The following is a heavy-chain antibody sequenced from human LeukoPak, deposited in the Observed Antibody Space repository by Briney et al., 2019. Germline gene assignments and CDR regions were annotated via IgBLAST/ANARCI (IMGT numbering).Heavy chain of an antibody. Sequence: ASVKVSCKASGYTFTGYYMHWVRQAPGQGLEWMGWINPNSGGTNYAQKFQGRVTMTRDTSISTAYMELSRLRSDDTAVYYCATPNRYCSSTSCYRDYYGMDVWGQGTTVTVSS. V-gene: IGHV1-2*02. J-gene: IGHJ6*02. CDR2: INPNSGGT. CDR3: ATPNRYCSSTSCYRDYYGMDV. CDR1: GYTFTGYY. D-gene: IGHD2-2*01.